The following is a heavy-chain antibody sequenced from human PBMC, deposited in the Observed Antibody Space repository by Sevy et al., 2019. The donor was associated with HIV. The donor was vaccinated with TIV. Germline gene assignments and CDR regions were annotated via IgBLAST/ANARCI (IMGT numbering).Heavy chain of an antibody. CDR1: GFTFSSYA. J-gene: IGHJ4*02. CDR3: ARGRTAVADNDY. Sequence: GGSPRLSCAASGFTFSSYAMHWVRQAPGKGLEWVAVISYDGSNKYYADSVKGRFTISRDNSKNTLYLQMNSLRAEDTAVYYCARGRTAVADNDYWGQGTLVTVSS. CDR2: ISYDGSNK. D-gene: IGHD6-19*01. V-gene: IGHV3-30-3*01.